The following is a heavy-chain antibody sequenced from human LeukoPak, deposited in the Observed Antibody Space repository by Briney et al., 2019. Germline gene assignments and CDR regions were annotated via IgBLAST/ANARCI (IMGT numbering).Heavy chain of an antibody. CDR3: ARQGRWGYDFWSGYRIDS. J-gene: IGHJ4*02. CDR2: INYSGST. Sequence: SETLSLTCAVYGGSFSGYYWSWIRQPPGKGLEWIGEINYSGSTKYNPSLKSRVTISVDTSKNQFSLYLSSVTAADTAVYFCARQGRWGYDFWSGYRIDSWGQGTLVTVSS. CDR1: GGSFSGYY. D-gene: IGHD3-3*01. V-gene: IGHV4-34*01.